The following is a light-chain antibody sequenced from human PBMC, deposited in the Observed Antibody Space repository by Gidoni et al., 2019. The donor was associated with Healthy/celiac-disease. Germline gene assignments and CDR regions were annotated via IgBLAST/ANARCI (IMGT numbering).Light chain of an antibody. Sequence: EIVLTQSPGTRSLSPGERATLSCRASQSVSSSYLAWYQQKPGQAPRRLIYGASSRATGIPDRFSGSGSGTDFTLTISRLEPEDFAVYYCQQYGSSPPYTFXQXTKLEIK. CDR1: QSVSSSY. CDR3: QQYGSSPPYT. CDR2: GAS. J-gene: IGKJ2*01. V-gene: IGKV3-20*01.